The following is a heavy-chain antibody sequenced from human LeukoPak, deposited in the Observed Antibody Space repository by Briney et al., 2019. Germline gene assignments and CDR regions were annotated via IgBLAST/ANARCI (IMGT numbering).Heavy chain of an antibody. Sequence: SETLSLTCPVYGGSFSGYYWSWIRQPPGKGLEWIGEINHSGSTNYNPSLKSRVTISVDTSKNQFSLKLSSVTAADTAVYYCARWVTYYDILTGYSPRYYFDYWGQGTLVTVSS. D-gene: IGHD3-9*01. V-gene: IGHV4-34*01. CDR1: GGSFSGYY. J-gene: IGHJ4*02. CDR2: INHSGST. CDR3: ARWVTYYDILTGYSPRYYFDY.